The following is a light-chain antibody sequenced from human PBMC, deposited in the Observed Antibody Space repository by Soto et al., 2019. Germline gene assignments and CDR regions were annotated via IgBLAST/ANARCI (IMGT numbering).Light chain of an antibody. J-gene: IGLJ2*01. Sequence: QSALTQPASVSGSPGQSITISCTGTSSDVGSYNLVSWYQQHPGKAPKLMIYEDTKRPSGVSNRFSGPKSGNTASLTISGLQAEDEADYYCCSYAGSSTFVVFGGGTKLTVL. CDR3: CSYAGSSTFVV. CDR2: EDT. V-gene: IGLV2-23*02. CDR1: SSDVGSYNL.